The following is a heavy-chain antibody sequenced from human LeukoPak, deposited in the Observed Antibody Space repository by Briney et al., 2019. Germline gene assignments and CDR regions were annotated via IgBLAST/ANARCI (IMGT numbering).Heavy chain of an antibody. D-gene: IGHD5-18*01. J-gene: IGHJ4*02. Sequence: PGGSLRLSCAASGFTFSSHWMHWVRQTPGKGLVWVSRINNDGSRTDYADSVKGRFTISRDNSKNTLYLQMNSLRAEDTAVYYCAKGIRTLDYWGQGTLVTVSS. CDR2: INNDGSRT. CDR1: GFTFSSHW. V-gene: IGHV3-74*01. CDR3: AKGIRTLDY.